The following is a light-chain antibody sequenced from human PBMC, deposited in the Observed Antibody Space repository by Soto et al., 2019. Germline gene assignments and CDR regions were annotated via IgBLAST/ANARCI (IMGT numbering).Light chain of an antibody. CDR2: EVT. J-gene: IGLJ1*01. Sequence: QSALAQPASVSGSPGQSITISCTGISSDVGPYNSVSWYQHHPGKAPKLMIYEVTNRPSGVFNRFSGSKSGNTASLTISGLQAEDEADYYCSSYTSSSTPYVFGTGTKVTVL. CDR1: SSDVGPYNS. V-gene: IGLV2-14*01. CDR3: SSYTSSSTPYV.